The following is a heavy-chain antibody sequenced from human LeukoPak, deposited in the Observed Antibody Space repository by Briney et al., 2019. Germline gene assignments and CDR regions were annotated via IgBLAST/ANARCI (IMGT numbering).Heavy chain of an antibody. Sequence: PGGSLRLSCAASGFTFSNYPMHWVRQAPGKGLEWVAVISVDGRDTHYADSVKGRFTISRDNSKSTLYLQMNSVRVEDPAIYYCAKDRAIAAAAYYFDFWGQGTLVTVSS. CDR3: AKDRAIAAAAYYFDF. J-gene: IGHJ4*02. CDR1: GFTFSNYP. CDR2: ISVDGRDT. V-gene: IGHV3-30-3*01. D-gene: IGHD6-13*01.